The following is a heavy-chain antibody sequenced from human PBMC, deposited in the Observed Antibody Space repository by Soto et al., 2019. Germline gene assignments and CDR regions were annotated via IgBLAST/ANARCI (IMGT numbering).Heavy chain of an antibody. CDR1: GYTFTSYS. Sequence: QVQLVQSGAEVKKPGASVKVSCKASGYTFTSYSISWVRQAPGQGLEWMGWISAYNGNTNYAQKLQGRVTMTTDTSTSTAYMELRSLRSDDTAVYYCASSFTSSQWRYGMDVWGQGTKVTVSS. D-gene: IGHD2-2*01. CDR3: ASSFTSSQWRYGMDV. J-gene: IGHJ6*02. CDR2: ISAYNGNT. V-gene: IGHV1-18*01.